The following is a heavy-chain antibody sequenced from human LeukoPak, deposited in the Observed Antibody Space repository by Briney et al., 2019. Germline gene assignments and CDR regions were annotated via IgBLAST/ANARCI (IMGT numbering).Heavy chain of an antibody. CDR3: ARLPDIVVVPAAMGSDWFDP. J-gene: IGHJ5*02. V-gene: IGHV5-51*01. CDR2: IYPGDSDT. Sequence: GESLKISCKGSGYSFTSYWIGWVRQMPGKGLEWMGIIYPGDSDTRHSPSFQGQFTISADMSISTAYLQWSSLKASDTAMYYCARLPDIVVVPAAMGSDWFDPWGQGTLVTVSS. CDR1: GYSFTSYW. D-gene: IGHD2-2*01.